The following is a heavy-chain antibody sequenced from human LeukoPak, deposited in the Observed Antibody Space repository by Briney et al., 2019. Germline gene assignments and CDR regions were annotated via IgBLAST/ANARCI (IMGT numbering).Heavy chain of an antibody. D-gene: IGHD6-6*01. CDR1: GGSFSGYY. Sequence: PSETLSLTCAVYGGSFSGYYWSWIRQPPGKGLEWIGEINHSGSTNYNPSLKGRVTISVATSKNQFSLKLSSVTAADTAVYYCARLPRVVRNPSGVWGKGTTVTVSS. J-gene: IGHJ6*04. CDR3: ARLPRVVRNPSGV. V-gene: IGHV4-34*01. CDR2: INHSGST.